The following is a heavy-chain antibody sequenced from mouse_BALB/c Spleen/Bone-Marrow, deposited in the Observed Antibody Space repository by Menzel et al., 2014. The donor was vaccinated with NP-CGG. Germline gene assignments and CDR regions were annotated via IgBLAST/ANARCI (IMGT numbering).Heavy chain of an antibody. CDR3: ARNYDYGAYYFDY. J-gene: IGHJ2*02. Sequence: VHLVESGPGLVQPSQSLSITCTVSGFSLTTYGIHWIRQSPGKGLEWLGVILSGGSSDYNAAFISRVSINKDNSKSQVFFKMNSLQANDTAIYYCARNYDYGAYYFDYWGQGTFITVSS. D-gene: IGHD2-4*01. CDR1: GFSLTTYG. V-gene: IGHV2-2*02. CDR2: ILSGGSS.